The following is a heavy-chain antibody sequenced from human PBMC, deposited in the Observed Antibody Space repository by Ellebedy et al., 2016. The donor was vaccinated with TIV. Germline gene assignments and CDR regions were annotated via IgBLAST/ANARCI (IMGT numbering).Heavy chain of an antibody. CDR1: GFTFSNAW. V-gene: IGHV3-15*04. J-gene: IGHJ6*03. Sequence: GGSLRLXCAASGFTFSNAWMTWVRQAPGKGLEWVGRIESETDGGTTHYAAPVKGRFTISRDDSKKTLYLQMNSLRAEDTAVYYCARRGPAAAPYYMDVWGKGTTVIVSS. CDR2: IESETDGGTT. CDR3: ARRGPAAAPYYMDV. D-gene: IGHD6-13*01.